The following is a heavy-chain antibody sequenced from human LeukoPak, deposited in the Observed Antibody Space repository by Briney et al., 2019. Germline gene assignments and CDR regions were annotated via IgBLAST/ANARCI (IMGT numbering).Heavy chain of an antibody. J-gene: IGHJ4*02. Sequence: SDILSLTCTVSGDSTSNDHPYWGWIRPPPGKGLECIRGISSSGNTYYNPSLKSRITISIDTSKNHFSLKLSSVSAADTAVYYCARLGAGPTYYDFWSGYSSFYFDYWGQGTLVTVSS. CDR1: GDSTSNDHPY. V-gene: IGHV4-39*02. CDR3: ARLGAGPTYYDFWSGYSSFYFDY. CDR2: ISSSGNT. D-gene: IGHD3-3*01.